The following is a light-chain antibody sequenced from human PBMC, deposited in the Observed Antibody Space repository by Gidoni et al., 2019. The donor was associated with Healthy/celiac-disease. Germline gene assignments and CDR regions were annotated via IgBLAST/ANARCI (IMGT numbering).Light chain of an antibody. CDR1: QSASSY. CDR3: QQRSNWHPALT. CDR2: DAS. J-gene: IGKJ4*01. Sequence: EIVLTQSLATLSLSPGERAPPSCRASQSASSYLDWYQQKPGQAPRLLIYDASNRATGIPARFSGSGSGTDFTLTISSLEPEDFAVDYCQQRSNWHPALTFGGGTKVEIK. V-gene: IGKV3-11*01.